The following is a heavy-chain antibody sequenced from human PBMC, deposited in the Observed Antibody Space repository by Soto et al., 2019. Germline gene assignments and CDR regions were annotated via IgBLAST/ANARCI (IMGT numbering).Heavy chain of an antibody. CDR3: TTVGDVDTAMEGYYYYYMDV. V-gene: IGHV3-23*01. J-gene: IGHJ6*03. Sequence: GGSLRLSCAASGFTFGAYAMSWVRRAPGKGLEWVSSISTSGETTYYADSVKGRFTISRDNSYNTLFLQMNSLKTEDTAVYYCTTVGDVDTAMEGYYYYYMDVWGKGTTVTVSS. CDR2: ISTSGETT. D-gene: IGHD5-18*01. CDR1: GFTFGAYA.